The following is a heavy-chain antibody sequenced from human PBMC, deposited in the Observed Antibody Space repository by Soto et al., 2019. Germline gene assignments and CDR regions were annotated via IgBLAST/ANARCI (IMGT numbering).Heavy chain of an antibody. J-gene: IGHJ4*02. CDR3: ALLDDYGDYDYFDY. Sequence: QITLKESGPTLVKPTQTLTLTCTFSGFSLSTSGVGVGWIRQPPGKVLEWLALIYWDDDKRYSPSLKSRLTTXKXTXXNQVVLTMTNMDPVDTATYYCALLDDYGDYDYFDYWGQGTLVTVSS. D-gene: IGHD4-17*01. CDR2: IYWDDDK. V-gene: IGHV2-5*02. CDR1: GFSLSTSGVG.